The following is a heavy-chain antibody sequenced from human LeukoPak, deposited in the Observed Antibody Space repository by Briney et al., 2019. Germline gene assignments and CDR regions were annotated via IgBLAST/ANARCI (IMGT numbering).Heavy chain of an antibody. CDR1: GGSFSGYY. Sequence: SETLSLTCAVYGGSFSGYYWSWIRQPPGKGLEWIGYIHYSGSTNYNPSLKSRVTISVDTSKNQFSLKLSSVTAADTAVYYCARHRSGWLQSSFDYWGQGTLVTVSS. CDR2: IHYSGST. J-gene: IGHJ4*02. CDR3: ARHRSGWLQSSFDY. V-gene: IGHV4-59*08. D-gene: IGHD5-24*01.